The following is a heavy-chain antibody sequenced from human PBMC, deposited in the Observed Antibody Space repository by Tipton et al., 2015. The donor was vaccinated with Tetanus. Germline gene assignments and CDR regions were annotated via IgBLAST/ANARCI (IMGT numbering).Heavy chain of an antibody. CDR2: ITDSGGST. CDR1: EFTFTSNT. CDR3: AKAGWSSGWFD. J-gene: IGHJ4*02. D-gene: IGHD6-19*01. V-gene: IGHV3-23*01. Sequence: LSLTCAASEFTFTSNTMNWVRQAPGKGLEWVSSITDSGGSTFYADSVRGRFTISRDNSKNTLYLQMDSLRAEDTAVYYCAKAGWSSGWFDWGQGTLVTVSS.